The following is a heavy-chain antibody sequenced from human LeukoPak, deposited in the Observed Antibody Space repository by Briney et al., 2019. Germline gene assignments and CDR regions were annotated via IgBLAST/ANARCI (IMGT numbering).Heavy chain of an antibody. Sequence: ASVKVSCKVSGYTLTELSMHWVRQAPGKGLEWMGGFDPEDGETIYAQKFQGRVTMTEDTSTDTAYMELSSLRSEDTAVYYCATGDKRRTLDIVVVPAALNLFDYWGQGTLVTVSS. D-gene: IGHD2-2*01. CDR2: FDPEDGET. V-gene: IGHV1-24*01. CDR1: GYTLTELS. CDR3: ATGDKRRTLDIVVVPAALNLFDY. J-gene: IGHJ4*02.